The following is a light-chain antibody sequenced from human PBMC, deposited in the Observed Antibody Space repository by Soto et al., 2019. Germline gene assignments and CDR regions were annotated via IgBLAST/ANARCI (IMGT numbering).Light chain of an antibody. CDR1: QGVRSN. V-gene: IGKV3-15*01. CDR3: HQYNNWPPWT. Sequence: ETVMTQSPATLSVSPGERATLSCSASQGVRSNLAWYQQRPGQAPRLLIYGASTRATGVPARFSGSGSGTEFTLTISSLQSEDLAVYYCHQYNNWPPWTFGQGTKVEFK. J-gene: IGKJ1*01. CDR2: GAS.